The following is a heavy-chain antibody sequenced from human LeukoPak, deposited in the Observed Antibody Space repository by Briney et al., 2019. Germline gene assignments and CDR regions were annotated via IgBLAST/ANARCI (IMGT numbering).Heavy chain of an antibody. CDR1: GFTFSNAY. CDR2: IKPKTDGETT. V-gene: IGHV3-15*07. D-gene: IGHD1-1*01. Sequence: GGSLRLSCAASGFTFSNAYMNWVRQAPGKGLEWVGRIKPKTDGETTEYAAPVKGRFSISRDDSKAIAYLQMNSLKTEDTAVYHCTRDRGAYNLYDYWGQRTLVTVSS. CDR3: TRDRGAYNLYDY. J-gene: IGHJ4*02.